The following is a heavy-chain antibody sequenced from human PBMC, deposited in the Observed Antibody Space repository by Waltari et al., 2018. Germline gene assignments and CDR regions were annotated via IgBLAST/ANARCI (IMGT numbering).Heavy chain of an antibody. CDR3: ARALSDYTEVDY. D-gene: IGHD4-4*01. CDR2: ISPSGCST. V-gene: IGHV1-46*01. CDR1: GYTFTRYY. Sequence: QVQLVQSGAEVKKPGASVKVSCKASGYTFTRYYIHWVRQAPGQGLEWMGIISPSGCSTTYAQKCQGRVTMTRETSTSTVYMEVNSLRCEDTAVYYCARALSDYTEVDYWGQGTLVTVSS. J-gene: IGHJ4*02.